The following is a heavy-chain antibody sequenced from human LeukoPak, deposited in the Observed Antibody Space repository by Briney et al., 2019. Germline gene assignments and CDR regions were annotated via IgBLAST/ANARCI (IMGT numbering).Heavy chain of an antibody. Sequence: PGGSLRLSCAASGFTFSNAWMSWVRQAPGKGLEWVGCIKSKTDGGTTDYAAPVKGRFTISSDDSKNTLYLQMNSLKTEDTAVYYCTTRHLWFGELLHDYYFDYWGQGTLVTVSS. CDR1: GFTFSNAW. J-gene: IGHJ4*02. V-gene: IGHV3-15*01. D-gene: IGHD3-10*01. CDR2: IKSKTDGGTT. CDR3: TTRHLWFGELLHDYYFDY.